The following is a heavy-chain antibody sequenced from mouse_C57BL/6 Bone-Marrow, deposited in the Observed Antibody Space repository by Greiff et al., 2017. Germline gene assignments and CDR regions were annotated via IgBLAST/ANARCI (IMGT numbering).Heavy chain of an antibody. Sequence: VKVVESGPGLVAPSQSLSITCTVSGFSLTSYGVHWVRQPPGKGLEWLVVIWSDGSTTYNSALKSRLSISKDNSKSQVFLKMNSLQTDDTAMYYCARHGDGNYEGSYWYFDVWGTGTTVTVSS. V-gene: IGHV2-6-1*01. CDR3: ARHGDGNYEGSYWYFDV. J-gene: IGHJ1*03. D-gene: IGHD2-1*01. CDR1: GFSLTSYG. CDR2: IWSDGST.